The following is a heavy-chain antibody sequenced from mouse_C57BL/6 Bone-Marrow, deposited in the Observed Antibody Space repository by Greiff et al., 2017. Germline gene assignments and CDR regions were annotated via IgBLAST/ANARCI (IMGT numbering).Heavy chain of an antibody. J-gene: IGHJ2*01. CDR3: TTDGYYGDYFDY. V-gene: IGHV14-4*01. Sequence: VQLQQSGAELVRPGASVKLSCTASGFNIKDDYMHWVKQRPEQGLEWIGLIDPENGDTEYASKFQGKATITADTSSNTAYLQLSSLTSEDTAVYYCTTDGYYGDYFDYWGQGTTLTVSS. D-gene: IGHD2-3*01. CDR2: IDPENGDT. CDR1: GFNIKDDY.